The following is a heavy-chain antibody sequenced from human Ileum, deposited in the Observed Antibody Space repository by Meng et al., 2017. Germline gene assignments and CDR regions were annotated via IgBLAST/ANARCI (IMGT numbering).Heavy chain of an antibody. CDR2: TYYRSQWYF. Sequence: QVQLPQSGPGLGKPSPTLSVTCAISVYSVSSNSASWNWIRQSPSRGLEWLGKTYYRSQWYFEYAESVKGRMTINPDTSKNQFSLQLTSVSTEDTAVYYCARLIGNGCIHSWGRGTLVTVSS. CDR1: VYSVSSNSAS. D-gene: IGHD6-25*01. V-gene: IGHV6-1*01. CDR3: ARLIGNGCIHS. J-gene: IGHJ4*02.